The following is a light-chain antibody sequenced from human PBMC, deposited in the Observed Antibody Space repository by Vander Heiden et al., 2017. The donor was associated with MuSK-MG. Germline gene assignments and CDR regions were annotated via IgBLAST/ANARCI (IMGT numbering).Light chain of an antibody. CDR1: QSVSSS. V-gene: IGKV3-15*01. CDR3: QQYDNWPPVCS. J-gene: IGKJ2*04. CDR2: GTS. Sequence: EIVMTQSPATLSVSPGDRATLSCRASQSVSSSLAWYQQKPGQAPRLLIYGTSTRATGIPARFSGSGSGTEFTLTINGLQSEDFAVYYCQQYDNWPPVCSFGQGTKLEIK.